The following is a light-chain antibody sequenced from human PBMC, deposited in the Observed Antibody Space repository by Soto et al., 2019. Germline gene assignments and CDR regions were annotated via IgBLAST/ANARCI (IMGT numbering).Light chain of an antibody. CDR3: SSYTSSSTSVV. Sequence: ALTQPASVSGSPGQSITISCTGTSSDVGGYNYVSWYQQHPGKAPKLMIYDVSNRPSGVSNRFSGSKSGNTASLTISGLQAEDEADYYCSSYTSSSTSVVFGGGTQLTVL. J-gene: IGLJ2*01. CDR2: DVS. CDR1: SSDVGGYNY. V-gene: IGLV2-14*01.